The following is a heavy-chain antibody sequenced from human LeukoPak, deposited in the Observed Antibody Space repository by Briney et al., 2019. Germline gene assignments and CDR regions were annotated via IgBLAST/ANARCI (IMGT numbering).Heavy chain of an antibody. J-gene: IGHJ4*02. V-gene: IGHV3-23*01. CDR2: ISGRGGST. D-gene: IGHD5-24*01. CDR3: ATGRDAYKSGC. Sequence: GGSLRLSCAASGFTFTSYAMSWVRQAPGEGLEWVSSISGRGGSTYYADSVKGRFTISGDNSKNTLYLQMNSLRAEDTAVYYCATGRDAYKSGCWGQGTLVTVSS. CDR1: GFTFTSYA.